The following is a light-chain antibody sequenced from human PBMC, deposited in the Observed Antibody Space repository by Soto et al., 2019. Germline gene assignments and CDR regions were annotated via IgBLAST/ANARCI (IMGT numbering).Light chain of an antibody. CDR3: QQSYITPLT. V-gene: IGKV3-15*01. CDR2: GPS. J-gene: IGKJ4*01. Sequence: EIVMTQSPATLSVSPGETATLSCRASQSVSSNLAWYQQKPGQAPRLLIYGPSTRATAIPARFSGSGSGTEVTLTISSLQPEDFATYYCQQSYITPLTFVGGTKVDVK. CDR1: QSVSSN.